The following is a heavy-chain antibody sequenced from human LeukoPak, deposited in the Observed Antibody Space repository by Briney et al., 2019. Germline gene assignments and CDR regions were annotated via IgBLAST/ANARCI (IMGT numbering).Heavy chain of an antibody. Sequence: PSETLSLTCAVYGGSFSGYCWSWIRQPPGKGLEWIGEINHSGSTNYNPSLKSRVTISVDTSKNQFSLKLSSVTAADTAVYYCARVSSGYYFDYWGQGTLVTVSS. CDR2: INHSGST. CDR3: ARVSSGYYFDY. CDR1: GGSFSGYC. D-gene: IGHD3-22*01. V-gene: IGHV4-34*01. J-gene: IGHJ4*02.